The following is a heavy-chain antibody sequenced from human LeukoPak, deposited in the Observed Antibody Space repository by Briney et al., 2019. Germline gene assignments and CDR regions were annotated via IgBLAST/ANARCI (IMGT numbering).Heavy chain of an antibody. CDR2: TYYRSKWNT. Sequence: SQTLSLTCAISGDSVSNNIATWNWVRQSPSRGLEWLGRTYYRSKWNTDYAASVQNRITINPDTSTNQFSLQLKSATPEDTAVYYCSRQRSTSTYYFGLDVWGQGTTVTVSS. CDR3: SRQRSTSTYYFGLDV. J-gene: IGHJ6*02. V-gene: IGHV6-1*01. CDR1: GDSVSNNIAT. D-gene: IGHD6-6*01.